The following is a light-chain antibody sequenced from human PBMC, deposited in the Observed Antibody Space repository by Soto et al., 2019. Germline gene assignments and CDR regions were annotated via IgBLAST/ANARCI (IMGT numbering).Light chain of an antibody. J-gene: IGKJ4*01. CDR3: QQYTNWPLT. V-gene: IGKV3-15*01. CDR1: HIVSNN. CDR2: DAS. Sequence: EIVLTQSPATLSVSPGERATLSCRASHIVSNNLAWYQQKPGQAPRLLIYDASTRATGIPARFSGSGSGTEFTLTIGSLQSEDFAVYYCQQYTNWPLTFGGGTKVEIK.